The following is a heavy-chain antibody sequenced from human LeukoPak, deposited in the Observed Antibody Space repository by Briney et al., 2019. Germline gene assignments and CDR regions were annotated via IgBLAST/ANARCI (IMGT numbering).Heavy chain of an antibody. V-gene: IGHV3-33*01. J-gene: IGHJ5*02. CDR3: ARGPMRGWFDP. Sequence: QPGGSLRLSCAASGFTFSSYGMHWVRQAPGKGLEWVAVIWYDGSNKYYADSVKGRFTISRDNSKNTLYLQMNSLRAEDTAVYYCARGPMRGWFDPWGQGTLVTVSS. CDR2: IWYDGSNK. CDR1: GFTFSSYG.